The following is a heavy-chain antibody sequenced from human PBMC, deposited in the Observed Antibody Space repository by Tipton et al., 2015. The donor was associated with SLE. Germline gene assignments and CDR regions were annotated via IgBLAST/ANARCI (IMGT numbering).Heavy chain of an antibody. CDR1: GGSISGYY. Sequence: TLSLTCTVSGGSISGYYWSWVRQPPGKGLEWIGCISFSGLTNYNPSVRSRVSTSMDTSKNQFSLQMSSVTAADTALYYWARRGGDAFGIWGQGTMVTVSS. J-gene: IGHJ3*02. CDR2: ISFSGLT. D-gene: IGHD3-10*01. CDR3: ARRGGDAFGI. V-gene: IGHV4-59*08.